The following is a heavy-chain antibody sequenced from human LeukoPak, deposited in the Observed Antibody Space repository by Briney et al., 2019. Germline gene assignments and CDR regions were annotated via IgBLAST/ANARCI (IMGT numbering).Heavy chain of an antibody. D-gene: IGHD2-2*01. CDR3: ARRYCSSTSCTLDY. Sequence: GGSLRLSCAASGFTFSSYSMNWVRQAPGKGLEWVSSISSSSSYIYYADSVKGRFTISRDNAKNSLYLQMNSLRAEDTAVYYCARRYCSSTSCTLDYCGQGTLVTVSS. CDR1: GFTFSSYS. CDR2: ISSSSSYI. J-gene: IGHJ4*02. V-gene: IGHV3-21*01.